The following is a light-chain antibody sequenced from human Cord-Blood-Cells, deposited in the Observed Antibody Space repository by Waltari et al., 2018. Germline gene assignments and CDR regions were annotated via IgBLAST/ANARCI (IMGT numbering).Light chain of an antibody. CDR2: DAS. CDR3: QQYNSYSWT. CDR1: QSISSW. Sequence: GDRVTITCRASQSISSWLAWYQQKPGKAPKLLIYDASSLESGVPSRFSGRGSGTEFTLTISGLQPDDFATYYCQQYNSYSWTFGQGTKVEIK. V-gene: IGKV1-5*01. J-gene: IGKJ1*01.